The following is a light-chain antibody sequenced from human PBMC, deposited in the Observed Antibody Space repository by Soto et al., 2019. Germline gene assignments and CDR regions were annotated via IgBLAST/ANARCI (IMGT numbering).Light chain of an antibody. V-gene: IGLV2-14*01. CDR1: TSDIGDYKY. CDR2: EVS. CDR3: CSYAGSDILI. J-gene: IGLJ2*01. Sequence: QSALTQPASVSGSPGQSVTISCTATTSDIGDYKYVSWYQQHPGKAPKLVIYEVSNRPLGVSNRFSGSKSGNAASLTISGLQAEDEADYDCCSYAGSDILIFGGGTKLTVL.